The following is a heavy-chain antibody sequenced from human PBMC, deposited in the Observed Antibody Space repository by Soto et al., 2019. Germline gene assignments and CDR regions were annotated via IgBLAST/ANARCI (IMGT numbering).Heavy chain of an antibody. CDR1: GFTFSSHG. J-gene: IGHJ6*02. CDR2: IAYDGSNK. V-gene: IGHV3-30*18. Sequence: QVQLVESGGGVVQPGRSLRLSCAASGFTFSSHGMHWARQAPGKGLEWVAVIAYDGSNKYYADSVKGRFTISRDNSKNTLYLQMNSLRAEDTAVYYCAKDLEVFIVNYHFYGMDVCGRGTTVTVSS. D-gene: IGHD2-15*01. CDR3: AKDLEVFIVNYHFYGMDV.